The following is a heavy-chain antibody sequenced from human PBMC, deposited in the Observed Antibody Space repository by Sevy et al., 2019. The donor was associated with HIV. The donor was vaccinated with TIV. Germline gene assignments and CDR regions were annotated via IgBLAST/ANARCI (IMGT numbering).Heavy chain of an antibody. Sequence: GGSLRLSCAASGFTFDDYTMHWVRQAPGKGLEWVSLISWDGGSTYYADSVKGRFTISRDNSKNSLYLQMNSLRTVDTALYYCAKALRTGTRSHRVLDSRYYYYYYGMDVWGQGTTVTVSS. D-gene: IGHD2-2*01. J-gene: IGHJ6*02. V-gene: IGHV3-43*01. CDR2: ISWDGGST. CDR1: GFTFDDYT. CDR3: AKALRTGTRSHRVLDSRYYYYYYGMDV.